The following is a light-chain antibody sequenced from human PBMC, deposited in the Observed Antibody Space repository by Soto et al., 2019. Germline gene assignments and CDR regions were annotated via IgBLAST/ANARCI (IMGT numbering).Light chain of an antibody. V-gene: IGKV1-5*01. CDR2: DAS. CDR3: QQHNSYRFT. CDR1: QSISSW. Sequence: DIQMTQSPSTLSASVGDRVTITCRASQSISSWLAWYQQKPGKAPKLLIYDASSLESGVPSRFRGSGSGTEFTLTIRSLQPDGFATYFRQQHNSYRFTFGPGTKVDI. J-gene: IGKJ3*01.